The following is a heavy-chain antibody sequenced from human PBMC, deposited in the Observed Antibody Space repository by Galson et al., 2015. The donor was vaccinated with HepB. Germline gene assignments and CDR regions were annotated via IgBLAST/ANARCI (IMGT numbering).Heavy chain of an antibody. V-gene: IGHV1-69*13. J-gene: IGHJ6*02. CDR1: GGTFSSYA. CDR3: ARVDDSSSEDYYYGMDV. CDR2: IIPIFGTA. Sequence: SVKVSCKASGGTFSSYAISWVRQAPGQGLEWMGGIIPIFGTANYAQKFQGRVTITADESTSTAYMELSSLRSEDTAVYYCARVDDSSSEDYYYGMDVWGQGTTVTVSS. D-gene: IGHD6-6*01.